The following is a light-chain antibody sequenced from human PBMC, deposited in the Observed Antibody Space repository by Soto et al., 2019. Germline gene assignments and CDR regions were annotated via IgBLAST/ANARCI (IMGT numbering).Light chain of an antibody. V-gene: IGKV3-11*01. CDR2: DTS. CDR1: QSVGDR. J-gene: IGKJ4*01. CDR3: QERTNWPPLS. Sequence: DIVLTQSPATLSLSPGERATLFCRASQSVGDRLAWYQQKPGKTPRVVIYDTSKRASDIPARVSGRGSGTDFTLSISSLEPEDFEVYYCQERTNWPPLSFGGGTRVQI.